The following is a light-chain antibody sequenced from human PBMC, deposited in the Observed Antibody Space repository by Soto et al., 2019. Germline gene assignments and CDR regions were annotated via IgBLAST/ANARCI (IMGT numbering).Light chain of an antibody. Sequence: EIVLTQSPATLSLSPGERATLSCGASQSVRSNYLAWYQQKPGLAPRLLIYDASSRATGIPDRFSGSGSGTDFTLTISRLEPEDFAVYYCQQYGSSPWTFGQGTKVEIK. CDR1: QSVRSNY. V-gene: IGKV3D-20*01. CDR2: DAS. CDR3: QQYGSSPWT. J-gene: IGKJ1*01.